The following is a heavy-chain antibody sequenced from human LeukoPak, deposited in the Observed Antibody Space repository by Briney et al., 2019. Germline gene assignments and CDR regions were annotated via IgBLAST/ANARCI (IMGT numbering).Heavy chain of an antibody. D-gene: IGHD3-22*01. CDR1: GFTFSSYS. CDR2: ISSSSSYI. CDR3: ARDLGQYYDTSDNWFDP. Sequence: GGSLRLSCAASGFTFSSYSMNWVRQAPGKGLEWVSSISSSSSYIYYADSVKDRFTISRDNAKNSLYLQMNSLRAEDTAVYYCARDLGQYYDTSDNWFDPWGQGTLVTVSS. J-gene: IGHJ5*02. V-gene: IGHV3-21*01.